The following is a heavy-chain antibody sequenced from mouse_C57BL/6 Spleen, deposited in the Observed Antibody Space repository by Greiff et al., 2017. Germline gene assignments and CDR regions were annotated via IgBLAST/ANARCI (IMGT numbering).Heavy chain of an antibody. Sequence: VQRVESGAELVKPGASVKISCKASGYAFSSYWMNWVKQRPGKGLEWIGQIYPGDGDTNYNGKFKGKATLTADKSSSTAYMQLSSLTSEDSAVYFCARGETGTLDYWGQGTTLTVSS. CDR3: ARGETGTLDY. J-gene: IGHJ2*01. CDR2: IYPGDGDT. CDR1: GYAFSSYW. D-gene: IGHD4-1*01. V-gene: IGHV1-80*01.